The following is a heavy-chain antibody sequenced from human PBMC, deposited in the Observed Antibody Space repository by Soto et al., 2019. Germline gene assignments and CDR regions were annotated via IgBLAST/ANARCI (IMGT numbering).Heavy chain of an antibody. CDR1: GYTFIGYY. CDR2: INPNSGGT. J-gene: IGHJ6*02. CDR3: ARVGGGLASLGYYGMDV. V-gene: IGHV1-2*04. Sequence: SVKVSCKASGYTFIGYYIHWVRQAPGQGLEWMGWINPNSGGTNYAQRFQGWVTMTRDRSISTAYMELSRLKSDDTAVYYCARVGGGLASLGYYGMDVWGQGTTVTVSS. D-gene: IGHD3-10*01.